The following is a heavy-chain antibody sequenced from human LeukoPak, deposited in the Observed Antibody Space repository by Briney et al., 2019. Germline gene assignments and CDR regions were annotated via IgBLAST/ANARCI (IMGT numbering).Heavy chain of an antibody. D-gene: IGHD3-3*01. J-gene: IGHJ4*02. Sequence: ASVKVSCKASGYTFTGYYMHWVRQAPGQGLEWMGWIKPNSGGTNYAQKFQGRVTMTRDTSISTAYMELSRLRSDDTAVYYCARASYDFWSGYYPFDYWGQGTLVTVSS. CDR2: IKPNSGGT. CDR1: GYTFTGYY. V-gene: IGHV1-2*02. CDR3: ARASYDFWSGYYPFDY.